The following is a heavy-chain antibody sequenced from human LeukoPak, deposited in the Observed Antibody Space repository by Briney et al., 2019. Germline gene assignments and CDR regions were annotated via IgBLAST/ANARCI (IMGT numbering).Heavy chain of an antibody. CDR2: MNPNSGNT. CDR1: GYTFTSYD. Sequence: ASVKVSCKASGYTFTSYDINWVRQATGQGLEWMGWMNPNSGNTGYAQKFQGRVTMTRNTSISTAYMELSSLRSEDTAVYHCARAPYYGSTIYDYYMDVWGKGTTVTVSS. D-gene: IGHD3-10*01. J-gene: IGHJ6*03. V-gene: IGHV1-8*01. CDR3: ARAPYYGSTIYDYYMDV.